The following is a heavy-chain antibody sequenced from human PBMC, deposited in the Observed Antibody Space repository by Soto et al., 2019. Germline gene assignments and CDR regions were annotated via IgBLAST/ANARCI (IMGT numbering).Heavy chain of an antibody. V-gene: IGHV3-30*03. Sequence: QVQLVESGGGVAQTGRSLRLSCSGSGVTLRDYGMNWVRQAPGKGLEWVEDISYDAASEHYANTVKGRFSISRDNSNNTVSLHMTCLGPGDTTVNYCARDSRRRQLFVIDFWGQGTLVTVSS. CDR3: ARDSRRRQLFVIDF. CDR1: GVTLRDYG. J-gene: IGHJ4*02. CDR2: ISYDAASE. D-gene: IGHD2-21*01.